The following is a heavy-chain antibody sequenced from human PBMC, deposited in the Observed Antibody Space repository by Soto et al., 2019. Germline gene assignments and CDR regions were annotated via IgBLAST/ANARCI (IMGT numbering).Heavy chain of an antibody. D-gene: IGHD6-13*01. Sequence: TLSLTCAVYGGSFSGYYWSWIRQPPGKGLEWIGEINHSGSTNYNPSLKSRVTISVDTSKNQFSLKLSSVTAADTAVYYCARGRDSSSIFDPWGQGTLVT. CDR3: ARGRDSSSIFDP. V-gene: IGHV4-34*01. CDR2: INHSGST. J-gene: IGHJ5*02. CDR1: GGSFSGYY.